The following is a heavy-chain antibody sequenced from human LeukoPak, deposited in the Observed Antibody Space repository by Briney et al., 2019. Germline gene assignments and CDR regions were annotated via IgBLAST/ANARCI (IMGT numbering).Heavy chain of an antibody. CDR1: GYTLTELS. V-gene: IGHV1-24*01. Sequence: ASVKVSCKVSGYTLTELSMHWVRQAPGKGLGWMGGFDPEDGETIYAQKFQGRVTMTEDTSTDTAYMELSSLRSEDTAVYYCATPTVTTDLYYFDYWGQGTLVTVSS. J-gene: IGHJ4*02. CDR2: FDPEDGET. CDR3: ATPTVTTDLYYFDY. D-gene: IGHD4-17*01.